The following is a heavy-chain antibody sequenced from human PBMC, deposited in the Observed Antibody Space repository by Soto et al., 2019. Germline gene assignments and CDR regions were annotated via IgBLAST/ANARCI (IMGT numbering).Heavy chain of an antibody. D-gene: IGHD3-3*01. Sequence: GGSLRLSCAASGFTFSSYGMHWVRQAPGKGLEWVAVIWYDGSNKYYADSVKGRFTITIDNSKNTLYLQMNSLRAEDTAVYYCARDRVFCSGYYVNWFDPWGQGTLVTVSS. CDR2: IWYDGSNK. J-gene: IGHJ5*02. V-gene: IGHV3-33*01. CDR1: GFTFSSYG. CDR3: ARDRVFCSGYYVNWFDP.